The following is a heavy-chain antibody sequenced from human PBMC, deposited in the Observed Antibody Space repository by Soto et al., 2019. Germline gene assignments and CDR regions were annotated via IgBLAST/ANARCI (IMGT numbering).Heavy chain of an antibody. Sequence: QVQLQESGPGLVKPSETLSLTCTVSGASVSSGKYYWSWIRQPPGKGLECIGYISYSGSTNYNPSLQSRVTISIDTSKNQFSLKLSYVTAADTAVYYCARGSGSYYAYWGQGTLVTVSS. CDR3: ARGSGSYYAY. CDR1: GASVSSGKYY. V-gene: IGHV4-61*01. D-gene: IGHD1-26*01. CDR2: ISYSGST. J-gene: IGHJ4*02.